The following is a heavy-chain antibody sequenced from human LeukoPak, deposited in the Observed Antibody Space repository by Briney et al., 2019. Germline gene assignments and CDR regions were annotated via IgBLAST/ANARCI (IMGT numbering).Heavy chain of an antibody. CDR2: ISAYNGNT. V-gene: IGHV1-18*01. CDR3: AKLWFGELFLFDP. J-gene: IGHJ5*02. Sequence: ASVKVSCKASGYTFTSYGICWVRQAPGQGLEWMGWISAYNGNTNYAQKLQGRVTITADESTSTTYMELSSLRSEDTAVYYCAKLWFGELFLFDPWGQGTLVTVSS. CDR1: GYTFTSYG. D-gene: IGHD3-10*01.